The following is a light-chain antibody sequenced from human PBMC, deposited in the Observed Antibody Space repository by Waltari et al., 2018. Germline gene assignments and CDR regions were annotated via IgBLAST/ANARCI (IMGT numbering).Light chain of an antibody. V-gene: IGLV2-14*03. J-gene: IGLJ2*01. CDR2: DVN. CDR3: SSYTTSNIII. Sequence: QSALTQPASVSGSPGESLTISCTGTSSDIGGSTYVSGYQQHPGKAPVLMIYDVNYRPSGVSMLFSGSKSGNTASLTISGLQAEDEADYYCSSYTTSNIIIFGGGTKLSVL. CDR1: SSDIGGSTY.